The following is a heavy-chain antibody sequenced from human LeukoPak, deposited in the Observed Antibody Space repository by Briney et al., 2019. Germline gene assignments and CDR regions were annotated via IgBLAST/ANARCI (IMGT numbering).Heavy chain of an antibody. CDR1: GGSFSGYY. CDR2: INHSGST. Sequence: SETLSLTCAVYGGSFSGYYWSWIRQPPGKGLEWIGEINHSGSTNYNPSLKSRVTISVDTSKNQFSLKLSSVTAADTAVYYCASSATMAAAILDYWGQGTLVTVSS. V-gene: IGHV4-34*01. CDR3: ASSATMAAAILDY. D-gene: IGHD6-13*01. J-gene: IGHJ4*02.